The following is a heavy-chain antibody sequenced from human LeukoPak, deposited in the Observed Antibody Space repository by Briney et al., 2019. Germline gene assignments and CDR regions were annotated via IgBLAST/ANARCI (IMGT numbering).Heavy chain of an antibody. D-gene: IGHD3-9*01. CDR2: IYTSGST. CDR1: GGSFSIYY. CDR3: VRHRYYDILTGYLYYFDY. Sequence: SETLSLTCTVSGGSFSIYYWSWIRQPAGKGLEWIGRIYTSGSTNYNPSLKSRVTISVDTSKNQFSLKLSSVTAADTAVYYCVRHRYYDILTGYLYYFDYWAREPWSPSPQ. V-gene: IGHV4-4*07. J-gene: IGHJ4*02.